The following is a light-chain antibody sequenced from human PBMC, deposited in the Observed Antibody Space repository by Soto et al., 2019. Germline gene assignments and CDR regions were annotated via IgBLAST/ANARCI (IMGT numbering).Light chain of an antibody. Sequence: EIVLTQSPATLSLSPGERATLSCRASQSVGRDLAWYQQKPGQAPRLLIYGASTWATGIPASFSGSGSGAEFTLTISSLQSEDFAVYYCQQYNDWPFTFGGGTKVDIK. CDR2: GAS. V-gene: IGKV3-15*01. CDR1: QSVGRD. CDR3: QQYNDWPFT. J-gene: IGKJ4*01.